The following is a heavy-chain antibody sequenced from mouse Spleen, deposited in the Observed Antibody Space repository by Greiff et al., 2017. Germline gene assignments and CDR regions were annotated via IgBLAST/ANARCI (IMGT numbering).Heavy chain of an antibody. Sequence: VKVVESGAELVKPGASVKLSCKASGYTFTSYWMHWVKQRPGQGLEWIGMIHPNSGSTNYNEKFKSKATLTVDKSSSTAYMQLSSLTSEDSAVYYCARSYYSNPFAYWGQGTLVTVSA. J-gene: IGHJ3*01. CDR2: IHPNSGST. V-gene: IGHV1-64*01. CDR1: GYTFTSYW. CDR3: ARSYYSNPFAY. D-gene: IGHD2-5*01.